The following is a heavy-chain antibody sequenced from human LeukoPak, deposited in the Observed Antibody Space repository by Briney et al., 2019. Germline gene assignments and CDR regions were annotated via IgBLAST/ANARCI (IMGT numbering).Heavy chain of an antibody. CDR2: IRYDGSNK. D-gene: IGHD3-22*01. CDR3: AKDGGGTYYYDSSAIPLENYFDY. Sequence: GGSLRLSCAASGFTFSSYGMHWVRQAPGKGLEWVAFIRYDGSNKYYADSVKGRFTISRDNSKNTLYLQMNSLRAEDTAVYYCAKDGGGTYYYDSSAIPLENYFDYWGQGTLVAVSS. J-gene: IGHJ4*02. V-gene: IGHV3-30*02. CDR1: GFTFSSYG.